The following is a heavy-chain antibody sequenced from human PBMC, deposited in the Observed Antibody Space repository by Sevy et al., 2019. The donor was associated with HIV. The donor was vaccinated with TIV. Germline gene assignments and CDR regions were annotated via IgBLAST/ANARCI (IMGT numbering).Heavy chain of an antibody. CDR3: AGVVEALPGYYYGMDV. CDR2: LGGSVDMT. CDR1: GFTFSRYA. D-gene: IGHD1-26*01. Sequence: GGSLRLSCVASGFTFSRYAMSWVRQAPGKGLKWVSALGGSVDMTYYADFVKGRFTISRDNTKNTLYLQMNSLRAEDTAVYCCAGVVEALPGYYYGMDVWGQGTTVTVSS. J-gene: IGHJ6*02. V-gene: IGHV3-23*01.